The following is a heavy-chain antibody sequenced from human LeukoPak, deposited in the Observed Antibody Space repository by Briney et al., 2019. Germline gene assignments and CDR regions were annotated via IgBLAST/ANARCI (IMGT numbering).Heavy chain of an antibody. CDR1: GGSISSDH. V-gene: IGHV3-53*01. Sequence: ETLSLTCAVSGGSISSDHWWSWVRQPPGKGLEWVSVIYSGGSTYCADSVKGRFTISRDNSKNTLYLQMNSLRAEDTAVYYCARDYCGGDCYPWAYYYYGMDVWGQGTTVTVSS. CDR2: IYSGGST. D-gene: IGHD2-21*02. J-gene: IGHJ6*02. CDR3: ARDYCGGDCYPWAYYYYGMDV.